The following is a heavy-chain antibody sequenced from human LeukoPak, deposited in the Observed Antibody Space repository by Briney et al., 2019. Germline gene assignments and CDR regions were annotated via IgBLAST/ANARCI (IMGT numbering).Heavy chain of an antibody. D-gene: IGHD6-6*01. CDR2: IIPIFGTA. J-gene: IGHJ6*03. CDR3: ARDSGSSSSVSDYYYYMDV. V-gene: IGHV1-69*05. CDR1: GGTFSSYA. Sequence: SVKVSCKASGGTFSSYAISWVRQAPGRGLEWMGGIIPIFGTANYAQKFQGRVTITTDESTSTAYMELSSLRSEDTAVYYCARDSGSSSSVSDYYYYMDVWGKGTTVTVSS.